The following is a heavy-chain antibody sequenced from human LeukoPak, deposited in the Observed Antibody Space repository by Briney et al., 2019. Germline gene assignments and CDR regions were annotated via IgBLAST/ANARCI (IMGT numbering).Heavy chain of an antibody. J-gene: IGHJ4*02. D-gene: IGHD6-13*01. V-gene: IGHV3-23*01. Sequence: PGGSLRLSCVVSGFSINNNGLSWFRQAPGKGLEWVSDMSGVGNTYYAESVKGRFTISRDNSKNTLYLQMNSLRAEDTAVYYCAKDRKAEIYSTYFDYWGQGTLVTVSS. CDR3: AKDRKAEIYSTYFDY. CDR1: GFSINNNG. CDR2: MSGVGNT.